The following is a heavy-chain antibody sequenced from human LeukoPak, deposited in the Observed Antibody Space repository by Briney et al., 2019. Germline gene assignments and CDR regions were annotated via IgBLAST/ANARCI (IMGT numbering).Heavy chain of an antibody. D-gene: IGHD5-12*01. Sequence: GGSLRLSCAASGFTFSSYAMSWVRQAPGKGLEWVSAISGSGGSTYYADSVKGRFTISRDNAKNSLYLQMNSLRAEDTAVYYCARVMRGRDYFDYWGQGTLVTVSS. V-gene: IGHV3-23*01. CDR1: GFTFSSYA. J-gene: IGHJ4*02. CDR2: ISGSGGST. CDR3: ARVMRGRDYFDY.